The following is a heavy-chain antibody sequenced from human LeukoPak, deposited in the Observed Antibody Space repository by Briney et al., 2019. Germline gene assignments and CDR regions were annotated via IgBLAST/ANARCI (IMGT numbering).Heavy chain of an antibody. J-gene: IGHJ5*02. CDR3: ARRVRAGDLDWFDP. Sequence: SETLSLTCTVSGYSISSGYNWGWFRQPPGKGLEWIGDIHHSGNTNYTPSLRSRVTMSADTSKNQFSLKLSSVTAADTALYYYARRVRAGDLDWFDPWGQGTLVTVSS. V-gene: IGHV4-38-2*02. CDR2: IHHSGNT. D-gene: IGHD3-16*01. CDR1: GYSISSGYN.